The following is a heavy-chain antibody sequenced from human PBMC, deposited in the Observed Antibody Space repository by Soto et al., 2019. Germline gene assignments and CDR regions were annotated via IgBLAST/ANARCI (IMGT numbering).Heavy chain of an antibody. Sequence: GGSLRLSCAASGFTFSSYAMSWVRQAPGKGLEWVSGISGSGGSTYYADSVKGRFTISRDNSKNTLYLQMNSLRAEDTAVYYCAKPIPRAGYYGMDVWGQGTTVTVS. CDR2: ISGSGGST. J-gene: IGHJ6*02. CDR3: AKPIPRAGYYGMDV. V-gene: IGHV3-23*01. CDR1: GFTFSSYA.